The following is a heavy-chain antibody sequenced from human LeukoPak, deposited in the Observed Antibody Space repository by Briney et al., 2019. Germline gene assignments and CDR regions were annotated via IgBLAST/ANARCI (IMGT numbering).Heavy chain of an antibody. Sequence: PGGSLRLSCAASEFTFSSYVMSWVRQAPGKGLEWVSGISGRGDDTYYADSVKGRFTISRDNSKNTLYLQMNSLRAEDTAIYYCAKTTHYDILTGLDYWGQGTLVTVSS. D-gene: IGHD3-9*01. CDR3: AKTTHYDILTGLDY. CDR2: ISGRGDDT. J-gene: IGHJ4*02. CDR1: EFTFSSYV. V-gene: IGHV3-23*01.